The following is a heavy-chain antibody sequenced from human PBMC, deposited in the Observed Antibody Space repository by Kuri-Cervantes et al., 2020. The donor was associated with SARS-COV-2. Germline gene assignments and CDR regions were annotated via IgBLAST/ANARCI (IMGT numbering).Heavy chain of an antibody. J-gene: IGHJ6*02. CDR2: INHSGST. CDR1: GGSFSGYY. CDR3: ASIVVVPAASGYYYYYGMDV. Sequence: SETLSLTCAVYGGSFSGYYWSWIRQPPGKGLEWNGEINHSGSTNYNPSLKSRVTISVDTSKNQFSLKLSSVTAADTAVYYCASIVVVPAASGYYYYYGMDVWGQGTTVTVSS. V-gene: IGHV4-34*01. D-gene: IGHD2-2*01.